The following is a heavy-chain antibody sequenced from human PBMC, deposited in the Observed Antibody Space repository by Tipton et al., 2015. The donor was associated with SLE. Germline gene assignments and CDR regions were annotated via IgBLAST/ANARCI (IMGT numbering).Heavy chain of an antibody. CDR1: GGSISSSSYY. CDR3: ARMGWNDLIYYYYYMDV. CDR2: IYYSGST. D-gene: IGHD1-1*01. J-gene: IGHJ6*03. V-gene: IGHV4-39*07. Sequence: TLSLTCTVSGGSISSSSYYWGWIRQPPGKVLEWIGSIYYSGSTYYNPSLKSRVTISVDTSKNQFSLKLSSVTAADTAEYYCARMGWNDLIYYYYYMDVWGKGTTVTVSS.